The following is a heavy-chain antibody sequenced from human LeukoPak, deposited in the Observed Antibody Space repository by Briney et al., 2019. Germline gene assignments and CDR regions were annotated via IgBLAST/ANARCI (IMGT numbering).Heavy chain of an antibody. CDR3: ARDREVGATKVRYGMDV. D-gene: IGHD1-26*01. CDR2: INAGNGNT. CDR1: GYTFTSYA. Sequence: GASVKVSCKASGYTFTSYAMHWVRQAPGQRLEWMGWINAGNGNTKYSQKFQGRVTITRDTSASTAYMELSSLRSEDTAVYYCARDREVGATKVRYGMDVWGQGTTVTVSS. J-gene: IGHJ6*02. V-gene: IGHV1-3*01.